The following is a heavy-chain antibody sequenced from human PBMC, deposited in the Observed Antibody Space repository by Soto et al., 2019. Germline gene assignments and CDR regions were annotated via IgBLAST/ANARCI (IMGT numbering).Heavy chain of an antibody. V-gene: IGHV4-39*01. D-gene: IGHD3-10*01. CDR2: IYYSGST. Sequence: QLQLQESGPGLVKPSETLSLTCTVSDGSISSTTYYWGWIRQPPGKGLEWIRTIYYSGSTYYNPSLKSRVSISVDTSKNQFSLRLSSVTAADTAVYYCARHYTYYYGSGDRGYFDYWGQGSLVTVSS. J-gene: IGHJ4*02. CDR3: ARHYTYYYGSGDRGYFDY. CDR1: DGSISSTTYY.